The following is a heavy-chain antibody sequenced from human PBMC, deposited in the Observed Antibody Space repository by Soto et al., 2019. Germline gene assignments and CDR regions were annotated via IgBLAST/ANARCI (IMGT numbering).Heavy chain of an antibody. CDR3: AKDPGWGSSGYFGYFDY. V-gene: IGHV3-30*18. CDR1: GFTFSSYG. D-gene: IGHD3-22*01. CDR2: ISYDGSNK. J-gene: IGHJ4*02. Sequence: GGSLRLSCAASGFTFSSYGMHRVRQAPGKGLEWVAVISYDGSNKYYADSVKGRFTISTDNSKNTLYLQMNSLRAEDTAVYYCAKDPGWGSSGYFGYFDYWGQGALVTVSS.